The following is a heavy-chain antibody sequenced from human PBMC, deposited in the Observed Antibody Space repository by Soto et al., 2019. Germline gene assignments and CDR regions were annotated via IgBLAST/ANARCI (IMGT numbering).Heavy chain of an antibody. Sequence: QVQLQESGPGLVKPSRTLSLTCTVSGGSISNGAYYWSWIRQHPGKRLEWFGYIYFSGSTYHNPTLKSRVTISVDTSKNQFSLKLTSVTAADTAVYYCATSRGPGYYYGMDVWGQGTTVTVSS. CDR2: IYFSGST. CDR3: ATSRGPGYYYGMDV. D-gene: IGHD3-10*01. J-gene: IGHJ6*02. CDR1: GGSISNGAYY. V-gene: IGHV4-31*03.